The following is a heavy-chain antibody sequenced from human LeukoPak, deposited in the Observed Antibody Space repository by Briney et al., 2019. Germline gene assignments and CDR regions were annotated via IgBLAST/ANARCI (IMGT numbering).Heavy chain of an antibody. J-gene: IGHJ3*02. CDR2: ISSSSSYI. Sequence: GGSLRLSCAASGFTFSSYSMNWVRQAPGKGLEWVSSISSSSSYIYYADSVKGRFTISRDNAKNSLYLQMNGLRAEDTAVYYCARETYYYDSSGYWDAFDIWGQGTMVTVSS. V-gene: IGHV3-21*01. CDR3: ARETYYYDSSGYWDAFDI. D-gene: IGHD3-22*01. CDR1: GFTFSSYS.